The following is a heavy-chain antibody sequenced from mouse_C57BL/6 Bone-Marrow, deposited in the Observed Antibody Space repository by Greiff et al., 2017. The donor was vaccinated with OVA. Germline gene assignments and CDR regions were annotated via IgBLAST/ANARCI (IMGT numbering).Heavy chain of an antibody. D-gene: IGHD2-4*01. CDR3: ARGGLRQGY. CDR1: GYSITSGYY. Sequence: EVKLMESGPGLVKPSQSLSLTCSVTGYSITSGYYWNWIRQFPGNKLEWMGYISYDGSNNYNPSLKNRISITRDTSKNQFFLKLNSVTTEDTATYYCARGGLRQGYWGQGTTLTVSS. V-gene: IGHV3-6*01. J-gene: IGHJ2*01. CDR2: ISYDGSN.